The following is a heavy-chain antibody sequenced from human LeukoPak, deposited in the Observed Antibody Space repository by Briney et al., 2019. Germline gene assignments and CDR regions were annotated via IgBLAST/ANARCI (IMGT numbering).Heavy chain of an antibody. J-gene: IGHJ4*02. CDR3: AKQLGYCSDGSCYSPY. CDR1: GFTFSSSA. D-gene: IGHD2-15*01. CDR2: ISNNGGYT. V-gene: IGHV3-23*01. Sequence: PGGSLRLSCAASGFTFSSSAMSWVRQAPGKGLEWVSAISNNGGYTYYADPVQGRFTISRDNSKSTLCLQMNSLRAEDTAVYYCAKQLGYCSDGSCYSPYWGQGTLVTVSS.